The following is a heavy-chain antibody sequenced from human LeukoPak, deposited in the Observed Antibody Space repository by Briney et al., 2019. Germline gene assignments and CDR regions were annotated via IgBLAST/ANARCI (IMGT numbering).Heavy chain of an antibody. CDR3: ARYQLAWFDP. CDR1: GGSLSSYY. CDR2: IYTSGST. D-gene: IGHD2-2*01. V-gene: IGHV4-4*07. J-gene: IGHJ5*02. Sequence: SETLSLTCTVSGGSLSSYYWSWIRQPAGKGLEWIRRIYTSGSTNYNPSLKSRVTISVDTSKNQFPLKLSSVTAADTAVYYCARYQLAWFDPWGQGTLVTVSS.